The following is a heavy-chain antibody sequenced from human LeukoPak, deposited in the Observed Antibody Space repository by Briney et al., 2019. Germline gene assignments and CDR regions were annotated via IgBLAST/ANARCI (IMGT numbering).Heavy chain of an antibody. Sequence: GASVKVSCKASGDTFSNYAISWVRQAPGQGLEWMGGIIPIFGTAKYAQKFQGRVTITADTSTSTAYMELSSLRPEDTAVYYCARAGWLQYYYFDYWGQGTLVTVSS. CDR3: ARAGWLQYYYFDY. D-gene: IGHD5-24*01. CDR2: IIPIFGTA. J-gene: IGHJ4*02. V-gene: IGHV1-69*06. CDR1: GDTFSNYA.